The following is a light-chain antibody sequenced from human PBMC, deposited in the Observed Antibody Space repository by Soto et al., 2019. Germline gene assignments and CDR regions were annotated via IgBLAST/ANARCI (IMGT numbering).Light chain of an antibody. CDR3: SSYTSRSSYV. Sequence: QSALTQPAAVSGSPGQSIAISCTGTSSDVGTYNSVSWYQQYPGKAPKLMIHDVSNRPSGVSDRFSGSKSGNTASLTISVLQSEDEADYYCSSYTSRSSYVFGSGTKLTVL. CDR2: DVS. CDR1: SSDVGTYNS. V-gene: IGLV2-14*01. J-gene: IGLJ1*01.